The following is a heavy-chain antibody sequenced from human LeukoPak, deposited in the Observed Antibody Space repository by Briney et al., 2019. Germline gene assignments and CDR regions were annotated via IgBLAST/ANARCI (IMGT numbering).Heavy chain of an antibody. CDR3: VRHYSYGSFSRMDV. J-gene: IGHJ6*04. D-gene: IGHD3-10*01. CDR2: LNHSGSP. Sequence: SETLSLTCPVYGGSFSDYYWLWLPHSPGKGRLGIGELNHSGSPNFNPSLTSRVTMSLDTSTKQFSLKLRSVTAADTAVYYCVRHYSYGSFSRMDVWGKGITVTVTS. CDR1: GGSFSDYY. V-gene: IGHV4-34*01.